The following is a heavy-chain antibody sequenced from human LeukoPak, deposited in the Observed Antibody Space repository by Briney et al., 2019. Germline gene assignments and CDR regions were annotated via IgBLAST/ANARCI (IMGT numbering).Heavy chain of an antibody. CDR1: GGSISSSNW. CDR2: IYHSGST. Sequence: SGTLSLTCAVSGGSISSSNWWSWVRQPPGKGLEWIGEIYHSGSTNYNPSLKSRVTISVDTSKNQFSLKLSSVTAADTAVYYCARDFPVNSGSYYYYGMDVWGQGTTVTVSS. J-gene: IGHJ6*02. V-gene: IGHV4-4*02. CDR3: ARDFPVNSGSYYYYGMDV. D-gene: IGHD1-26*01.